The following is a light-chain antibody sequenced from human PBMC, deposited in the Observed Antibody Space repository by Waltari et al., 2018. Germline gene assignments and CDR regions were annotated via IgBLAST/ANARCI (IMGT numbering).Light chain of an antibody. CDR3: QQSYSTPWT. CDR1: QSISSY. Sequence: DIQMTQSPSSLSASVGDRVTITCRASQSISSYLNWYQQKPGKATKLLFYAASSLQSGVPSRFSGSGSGTDFTLTISSLQPEDFATYYCQQSYSTPWTFGQGTKVEIK. J-gene: IGKJ1*01. V-gene: IGKV1-39*01. CDR2: AAS.